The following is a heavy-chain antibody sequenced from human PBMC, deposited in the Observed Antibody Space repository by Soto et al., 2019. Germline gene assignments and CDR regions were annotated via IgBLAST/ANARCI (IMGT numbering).Heavy chain of an antibody. J-gene: IGHJ1*01. CDR3: ARLYSSGWCGPGCY. CDR1: GFTFDDYG. CDR2: INWNGGST. V-gene: IGHV3-20*04. D-gene: IGHD6-19*01. Sequence: LRLSCAASGFTFDDYGMSWVRQAPGKGLEWVSGINWNGGSTGYADSVKGRFTISRDNAKNSLYLQMNSLRAEDTALYYCARLYSSGWCGPGCYRAQRTLVTGSS.